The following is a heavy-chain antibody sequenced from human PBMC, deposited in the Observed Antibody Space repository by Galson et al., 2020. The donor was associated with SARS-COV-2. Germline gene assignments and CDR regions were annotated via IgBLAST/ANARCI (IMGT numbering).Heavy chain of an antibody. J-gene: IGHJ4*02. Sequence: GESLKISCAASGFTFNKYWMHWVRQAPGKGLEWVSRINNDGSGTIYADSVKGRFTISRDNAENTVYLHMNSLRAEDTATYYCAINYQLDSWGQGTLVTVSS. V-gene: IGHV3-74*01. CDR3: AINYQLDS. CDR1: GFTFNKYW. CDR2: INNDGSGT. D-gene: IGHD2-2*01.